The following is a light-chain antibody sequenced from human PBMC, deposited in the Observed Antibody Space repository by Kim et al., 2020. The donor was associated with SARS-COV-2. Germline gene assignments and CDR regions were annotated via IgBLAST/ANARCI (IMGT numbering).Light chain of an antibody. J-gene: IGLJ1*01. V-gene: IGLV3-1*01. CDR1: KLGDKY. CDR3: QAWDSSTQSYV. CDR2: QDN. Sequence: SYELTQPPSVSVSPGQTVSITCSGYKLGDKYVSWYQQKPGRSPVVVIYQDNQRPSGIPERFSGSNSGNTATLTISGTQSLDEADYYCQAWDSSTQSYVFGTGTQLTVL.